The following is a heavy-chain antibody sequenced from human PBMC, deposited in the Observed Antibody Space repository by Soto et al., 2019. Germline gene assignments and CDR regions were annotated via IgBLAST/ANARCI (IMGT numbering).Heavy chain of an antibody. D-gene: IGHD6-13*01. V-gene: IGHV4-59*01. CDR1: GDTISSDY. CDR2: ISYTGST. Sequence: SETLSLTCSVSGDTISSDYWNWIRQPPGKRLEWIGYISYTGSTNYNPSLRSRVTMSLDTSKNQFSLNLISVTAADTAVYYCAYSSTPFDYWGQGTLVTVSS. CDR3: AYSSTPFDY. J-gene: IGHJ4*02.